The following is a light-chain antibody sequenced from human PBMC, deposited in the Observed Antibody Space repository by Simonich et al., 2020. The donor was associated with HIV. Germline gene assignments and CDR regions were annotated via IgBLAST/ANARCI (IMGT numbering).Light chain of an antibody. CDR2: WAA. CDR1: QSVLYSSNNKNY. V-gene: IGKV4-1*01. CDR3: QQSYSTPYT. J-gene: IGKJ2*01. Sequence: DIVMTQSPDSLAVSLGERATINCKSSQSVLYSSNNKNYLAWYQQKPGQPPKLLIYWAATRESGVPDRFRGSGSGTDFTLTISSLQAEDVAVYYCQQSYSTPYTFGQGTKLEIK.